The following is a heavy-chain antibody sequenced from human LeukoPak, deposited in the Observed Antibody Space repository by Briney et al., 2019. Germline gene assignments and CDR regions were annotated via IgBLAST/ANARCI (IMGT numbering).Heavy chain of an antibody. CDR2: VYYSGST. V-gene: IGHV4-61*01. CDR1: GGSISSSSYY. CDR3: ARSSAGGVDEFDY. Sequence: SETLSLTCTVSGGSISSSSYYWSWIRQPPGKGLEWIGYVYYSGSTNSNPSLKSRVTISVDTSKNQFSLNLNSLTTTDTATYYCARSSAGGVDEFDYWGQGTLVTVSS. J-gene: IGHJ4*02. D-gene: IGHD3-16*01.